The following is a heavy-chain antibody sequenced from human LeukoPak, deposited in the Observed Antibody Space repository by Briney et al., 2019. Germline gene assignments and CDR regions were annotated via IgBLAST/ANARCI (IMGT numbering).Heavy chain of an antibody. J-gene: IGHJ4*02. CDR2: IKQDGSEK. CDR3: ARDGVSSSWYFDY. D-gene: IGHD6-13*01. CDR1: GYTFSSYW. V-gene: IGHV3-7*01. Sequence: GGSLRLSCAASGYTFSSYWMTWVRQAPGKGLEWVANIKQDGSEKYYVDSVKGRFTISIDNSKNSLYLQMNSLRAEDTAVYYCARDGVSSSWYFDYWGQGTLVTVSS.